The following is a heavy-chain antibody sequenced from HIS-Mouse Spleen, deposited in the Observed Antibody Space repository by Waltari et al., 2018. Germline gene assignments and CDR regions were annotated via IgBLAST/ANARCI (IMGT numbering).Heavy chain of an antibody. CDR2: IYYSGIN. D-gene: IGHD6-13*01. CDR3: AREIPYSSSWYDWYFDL. CDR1: GGSISSSSYY. J-gene: IGHJ2*01. Sequence: QLQLQESGPGLVKPSETLSLTCTVSGGSISSSSYYWGWCRQPPGKGLEWIGSIYYSGINDYKPALKSRVTISVDTSKNQFSLKLSSVTAADTAVYYCAREIPYSSSWYDWYFDLWGRGTLVTVSS. V-gene: IGHV4-39*07.